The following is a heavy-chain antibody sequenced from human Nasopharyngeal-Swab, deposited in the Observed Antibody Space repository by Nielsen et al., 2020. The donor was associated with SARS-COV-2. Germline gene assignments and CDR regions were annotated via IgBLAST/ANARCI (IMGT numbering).Heavy chain of an antibody. D-gene: IGHD3-16*02. Sequence: LSLTCAASGFTFSSYSMNWVRQAPGKGLEWVSSISSSSRYIYYADSVKGRFTISRDNAKNSLYLQMNSLRAEDTAVYYCARGYDYVWGSYPEGAFDIWGQGTMGTVSS. CDR2: ISSSSRYI. V-gene: IGHV3-21*01. J-gene: IGHJ3*02. CDR3: ARGYDYVWGSYPEGAFDI. CDR1: GFTFSSYS.